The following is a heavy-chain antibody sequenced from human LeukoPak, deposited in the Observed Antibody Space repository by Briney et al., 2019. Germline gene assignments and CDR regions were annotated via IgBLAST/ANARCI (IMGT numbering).Heavy chain of an antibody. Sequence: GGSLRLSCAASGFTFSSYSINWVRQAPGKGLELVSSISSSSSYIYYADSVKGRFTISRDNAKNSLYLQMNSLRAEDTAVYYCARGGYGSGSFDIWGQGTMVTVSS. J-gene: IGHJ3*02. CDR1: GFTFSSYS. CDR2: ISSSSSYI. V-gene: IGHV3-21*01. D-gene: IGHD3-10*01. CDR3: ARGGYGSGSFDI.